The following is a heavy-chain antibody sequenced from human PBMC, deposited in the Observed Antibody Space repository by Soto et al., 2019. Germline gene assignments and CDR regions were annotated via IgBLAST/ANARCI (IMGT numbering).Heavy chain of an antibody. D-gene: IGHD6-6*01. CDR2: IHYSGST. V-gene: IGHV4-59*01. J-gene: IGHJ5*02. Sequence: SETLSLTCTVSGDSISSYYWGWIRQPPGKGLEWIGYIHYSGSTNYNPSLKSRVTISVDTPKNQFSLKVNSMTAADTAVYYCARGGLAARKGRWFDPWSQGXLVTVYS. CDR3: ARGGLAARKGRWFDP. CDR1: GDSISSYY.